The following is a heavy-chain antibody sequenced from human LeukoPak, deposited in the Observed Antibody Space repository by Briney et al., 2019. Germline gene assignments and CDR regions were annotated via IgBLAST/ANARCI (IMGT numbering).Heavy chain of an antibody. V-gene: IGHV1-18*01. CDR3: ARTKPKYYYDSSGYYAY. CDR1: GYTFTSYG. D-gene: IGHD3-22*01. J-gene: IGHJ4*02. CDR2: ISAYDGNT. Sequence: ASVKVSCKASGYTFTSYGISWVRQAPGQGLEWMGWISAYDGNTNYAQKLQGRVTMTTDTSTSTAYIELRSLRSDDTAVYYCARTKPKYYYDSSGYYAYWGQGTLVTVSS.